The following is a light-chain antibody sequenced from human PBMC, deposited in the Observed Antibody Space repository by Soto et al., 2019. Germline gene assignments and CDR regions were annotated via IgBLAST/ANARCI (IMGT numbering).Light chain of an antibody. V-gene: IGLV2-14*01. J-gene: IGLJ1*01. Sequence: QSALTQPASVSGSPGQSIAISCTGTRSDVGAYNYVSWYQQHPGKAPKLMISEVTNRPSGVSDRFSGSTSGNTASLTISGLQAEDEADYYCSSFTSRFTFVFGTGTKLTVL. CDR3: SSFTSRFTFV. CDR2: EVT. CDR1: RSDVGAYNY.